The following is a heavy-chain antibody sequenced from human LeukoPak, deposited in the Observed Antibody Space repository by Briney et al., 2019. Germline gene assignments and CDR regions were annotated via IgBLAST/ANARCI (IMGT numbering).Heavy chain of an antibody. CDR1: GGSIISYY. D-gene: IGHD4-17*01. J-gene: IGHJ6*03. CDR2: INWNGNST. Sequence: ETLSLTSTVSGGSIISYYWSWIRQTPGKGLEWVSSINWNGNSTGYADSVKGRSTISRDNAKNSLYLRMNSLRAEGTALYYCARTTVTDFYYYYYMDVWGTGATVSVCS. CDR3: ARTTVTDFYYYYYMDV. V-gene: IGHV3-20*04.